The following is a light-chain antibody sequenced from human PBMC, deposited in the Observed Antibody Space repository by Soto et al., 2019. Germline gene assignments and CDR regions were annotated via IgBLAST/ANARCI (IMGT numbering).Light chain of an antibody. CDR3: QQYHSIPYT. Sequence: DIVMTQSPDSLAVSLGERATINCKSSQTILDTSNNKNYLAWYQHKLGQSPKVIIYWASTRESGVPDRISGSGSGADFTLTISSLQAEDVAVYYCQQYHSIPYTFGQGTKLEIK. CDR1: QTILDTSNNKNY. CDR2: WAS. V-gene: IGKV4-1*01. J-gene: IGKJ2*01.